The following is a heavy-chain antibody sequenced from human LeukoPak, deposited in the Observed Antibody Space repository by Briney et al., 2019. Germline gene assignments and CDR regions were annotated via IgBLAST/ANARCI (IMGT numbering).Heavy chain of an antibody. CDR3: AKDRRFLAPFDY. V-gene: IGHV3-23*01. CDR1: GVTFSSDA. J-gene: IGHJ4*02. D-gene: IGHD3-3*01. Sequence: GGSLRLSCAASGVTFSSDAMSWVRQAPGEGLEWVGAMRGSGDRAYHANSVKGRFTISRDNSKNRLYLQMTSLRDEDTDVYCCAKDRRFLAPFDYWGQGTLVTVSS. CDR2: MRGSGDRA.